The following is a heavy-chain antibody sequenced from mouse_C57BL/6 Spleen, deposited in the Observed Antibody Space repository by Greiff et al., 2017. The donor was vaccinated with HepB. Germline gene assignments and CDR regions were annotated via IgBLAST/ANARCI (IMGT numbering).Heavy chain of an antibody. D-gene: IGHD2-3*01. CDR2: IYPGDGDT. CDR1: GYAFSSSW. CDR3: ARSDDLDYAMDY. V-gene: IGHV1-82*01. Sequence: VQLVESGPELVKPGASVKISCKASGYAFSSSWMNWVKQRPGKGLEWIGRIYPGDGDTNYNGKFKGKATLTADKSSSTAYMQLSSLTSEDSAVYFCARSDDLDYAMDYWGQGTSVTVSS. J-gene: IGHJ4*01.